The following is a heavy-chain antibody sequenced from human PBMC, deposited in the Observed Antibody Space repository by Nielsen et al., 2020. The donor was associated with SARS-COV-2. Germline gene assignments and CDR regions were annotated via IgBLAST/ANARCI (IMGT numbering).Heavy chain of an antibody. Sequence: GGSLRLSCAASGFTFSSYGMHWVRQAPGKGLEWVAVISYDGSNKYYADSVKGRFTISRDNSKNTLYLQMNSLRAEDTAVYYCARHTDDYGSNYWGQGTLVTVSS. D-gene: IGHD4-17*01. J-gene: IGHJ4*02. CDR2: ISYDGSNK. CDR1: GFTFSSYG. V-gene: IGHV3-30*03. CDR3: ARHTDDYGSNY.